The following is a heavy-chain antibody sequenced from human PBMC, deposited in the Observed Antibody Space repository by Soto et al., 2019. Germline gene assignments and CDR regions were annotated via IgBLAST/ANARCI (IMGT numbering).Heavy chain of an antibody. Sequence: ASVKVSCKASGYSFTDYHIHWVRQAPGQGLEWLGRINPKSGGTSTAQKFQGWVTMTTDTSISTASMELTRLTSDDTTIYYCARGDSTDCSTGVCSFFYNHDMDVGGQGTTVTSP. CDR3: ARGDSTDCSTGVCSFFYNHDMDV. CDR1: GYSFTDYH. CDR2: INPKSGGT. J-gene: IGHJ6*02. D-gene: IGHD2-8*01. V-gene: IGHV1-2*04.